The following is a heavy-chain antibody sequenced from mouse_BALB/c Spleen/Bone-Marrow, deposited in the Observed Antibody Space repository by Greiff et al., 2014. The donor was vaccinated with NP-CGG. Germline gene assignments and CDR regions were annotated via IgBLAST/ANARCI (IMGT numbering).Heavy chain of an antibody. Sequence: EVMLVESGGGLVQPIGSLKLSCAASGFTFNTYAMNWVRQAPGKGLEWVARIRSKSNNYATYYADSVKDRFTISRDDSQSMLYLQMNNLKTEDTAMYYCVRPHYYGSSYRYAMDYWGQGTSVTVSS. CDR3: VRPHYYGSSYRYAMDY. CDR1: GFTFNTYA. D-gene: IGHD1-1*01. J-gene: IGHJ4*01. V-gene: IGHV10-1*02. CDR2: IRSKSNNYAT.